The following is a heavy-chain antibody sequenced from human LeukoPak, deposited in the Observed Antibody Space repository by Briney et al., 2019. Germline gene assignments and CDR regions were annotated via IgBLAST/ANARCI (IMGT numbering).Heavy chain of an antibody. D-gene: IGHD3-22*01. J-gene: IGHJ4*02. Sequence: GGSLRLSCAASGFTFNNAWMNWVRQAPGKGLEWVSYISSSGSTIYYADSVKGRFTISRDNAKNSLYLQVNSLRAEDTAVYYCARVNRRGYYDSSDDYWGQGTLVTVSS. CDR2: ISSSGSTI. CDR1: GFTFNNAW. CDR3: ARVNRRGYYDSSDDY. V-gene: IGHV3-48*04.